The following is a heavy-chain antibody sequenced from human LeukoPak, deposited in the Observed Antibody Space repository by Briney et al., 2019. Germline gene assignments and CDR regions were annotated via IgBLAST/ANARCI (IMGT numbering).Heavy chain of an antibody. CDR1: GDSISSSNW. CDR2: IHHSGNT. Sequence: SGTLSLTCAVSGDSISSSNWWNWVRQSPGKGLEWIGEIHHSGNTIYNPSLKSRVTISVDTSKNQFSLKLSSVTAADTAVYYCARFTPGSSGIDYWGQGTLVTVSS. CDR3: ARFTPGSSGIDY. D-gene: IGHD6-19*01. J-gene: IGHJ4*02. V-gene: IGHV4-4*02.